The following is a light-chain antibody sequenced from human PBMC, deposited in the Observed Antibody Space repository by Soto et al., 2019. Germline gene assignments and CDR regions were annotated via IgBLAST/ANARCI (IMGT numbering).Light chain of an antibody. CDR3: QSYDSSVSRVV. V-gene: IGLV1-40*01. Sequence: QSVLTQLPSVSGAPGQRVTISCTGSSSNIGAGYDVHWYQQLPGTAPKLLIYNNSNRPLGVPDRLSGSKSGTSASLAITGLQAEEEADYYCQSYDSSVSRVVFGGGTKLTVL. CDR1: SSNIGAGYD. CDR2: NNS. J-gene: IGLJ2*01.